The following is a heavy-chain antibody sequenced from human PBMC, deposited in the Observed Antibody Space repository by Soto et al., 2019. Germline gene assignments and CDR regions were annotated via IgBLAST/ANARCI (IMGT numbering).Heavy chain of an antibody. CDR1: GFTFRTYW. CDR2: INSDGSST. Sequence: PGGSLRLSCAASGFTFRTYWIHWVRQAPGKGLVWVSRINSDGSSTNYADSVKGRFTISRDNAKNTLFLQMNSLRAEDTAVYYCARDRWGGGRDMDVWGQGTTVTVSS. J-gene: IGHJ6*02. CDR3: ARDRWGGGRDMDV. V-gene: IGHV3-74*01. D-gene: IGHD3-10*01.